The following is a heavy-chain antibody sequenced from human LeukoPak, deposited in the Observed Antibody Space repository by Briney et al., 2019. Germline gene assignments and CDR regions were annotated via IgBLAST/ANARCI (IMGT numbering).Heavy chain of an antibody. CDR2: IKQDGSEK. J-gene: IGHJ4*02. D-gene: IGHD3-16*01. V-gene: IGHV3-7*01. Sequence: GGSLRLSCAASGFTFSSYWMSWVRQAPGKGLEWVANIKQDGSEKYYVDSVKGRFTISRDNAKNSLYLQMNSLRAEDTAVYYCAKSRSPFGGVADYWGQGTLATISS. CDR1: GFTFSSYW. CDR3: AKSRSPFGGVADY.